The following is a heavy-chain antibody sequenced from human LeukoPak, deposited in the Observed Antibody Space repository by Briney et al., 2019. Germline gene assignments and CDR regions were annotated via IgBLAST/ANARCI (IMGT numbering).Heavy chain of an antibody. D-gene: IGHD5-18*01. CDR3: AKDLDNYGLPPFFDY. V-gene: IGHV3-23*01. J-gene: IGHJ4*02. CDR1: GFTFSSYA. Sequence: PGGSLRLSCAASGFTFSSYAMRCVRQAPGKGLEWGSAIRGSGGSTYYAASVKGRFTNSRNNAKNTLYLQMNSRRAEDTGVYYCAKDLDNYGLPPFFDYWGQGTLVTVSS. CDR2: IRGSGGST.